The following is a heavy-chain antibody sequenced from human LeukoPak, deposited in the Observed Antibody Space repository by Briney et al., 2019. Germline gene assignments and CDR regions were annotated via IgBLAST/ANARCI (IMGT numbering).Heavy chain of an antibody. J-gene: IGHJ3*02. Sequence: GGSLRLSCAASGFTFSNYWMIWVRQAPGKGLEWVGNIKQDGSEKRYADSVRGRFTISRDNAQTSLYLQMNSLRAEDTAVYYCARLGVGATRDAFDIWGQGTMVTVSS. D-gene: IGHD1-26*01. V-gene: IGHV3-7*05. CDR1: GFTFSNYW. CDR2: IKQDGSEK. CDR3: ARLGVGATRDAFDI.